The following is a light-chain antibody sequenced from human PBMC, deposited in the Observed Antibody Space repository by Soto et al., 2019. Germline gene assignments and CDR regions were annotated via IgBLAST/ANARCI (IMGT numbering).Light chain of an antibody. J-gene: IGLJ2*01. Sequence: QSVLRQPASVSGSPGQSITISCTGTNSDVGGYNYVSWYQCHPGKAPKLILYEVSNRPSGVSNRFSGSKSGNTASLTISGLQSEDEAEYYCCSYVTYSPSLVFGGGTKLTVL. CDR2: EVS. V-gene: IGLV2-14*01. CDR1: NSDVGGYNY. CDR3: CSYVTYSPSLV.